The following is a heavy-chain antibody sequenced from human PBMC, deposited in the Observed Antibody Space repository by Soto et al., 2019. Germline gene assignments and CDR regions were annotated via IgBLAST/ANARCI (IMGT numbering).Heavy chain of an antibody. CDR2: INSDGSST. CDR1: GFTFSSYW. CDR3: AVAVAGPTAIGY. J-gene: IGHJ4*02. Sequence: GGSLRLSCAASGFTFSSYWMHWVRQAPGKGLVWVSGINSDGSSTSYADSVKGRFTISRDNAKNTLYLQMNSLRAEDTAVYYCAVAVAGPTAIGYWGQGTLVTVSS. V-gene: IGHV3-74*01. D-gene: IGHD6-19*01.